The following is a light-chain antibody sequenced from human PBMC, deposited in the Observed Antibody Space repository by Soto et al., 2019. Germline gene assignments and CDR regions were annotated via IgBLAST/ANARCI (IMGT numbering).Light chain of an antibody. V-gene: IGKV3-11*01. Sequence: EIVLTQSPATLSLSPGERATLSCRAGQSVSSYLAWYQQKPGQAPRLLIYDASNRATGIPARFSGSGSGTDFTLTISSLEPEDFAVYYCQHRSNWPPWTFGQGTKVEI. CDR3: QHRSNWPPWT. CDR1: QSVSSY. CDR2: DAS. J-gene: IGKJ1*01.